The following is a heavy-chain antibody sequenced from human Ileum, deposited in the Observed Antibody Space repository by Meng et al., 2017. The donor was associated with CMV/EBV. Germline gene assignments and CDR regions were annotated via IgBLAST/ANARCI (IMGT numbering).Heavy chain of an antibody. Sequence: QILASGPGLGRPSAILSLICTVSSGSIRTYCWNWILQSAGKRLEWIGRICGTGTIQYNPSFKSRLTLSLDTSKSQFSLRLTSVTAADTAVYFCARRVREVRERSWENWLTPWGQGILVTVSS. J-gene: IGHJ5*02. CDR2: ICGTGTI. CDR3: ARRVREVRERSWENWLTP. CDR1: SGSIRTYC. D-gene: IGHD3-10*01. V-gene: IGHV4-4*07.